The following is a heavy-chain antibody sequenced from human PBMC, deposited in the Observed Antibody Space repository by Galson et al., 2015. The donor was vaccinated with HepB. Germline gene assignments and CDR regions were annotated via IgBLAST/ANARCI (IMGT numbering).Heavy chain of an antibody. J-gene: IGHJ4*02. CDR1: GFTFSSYA. D-gene: IGHD3-3*01. CDR2: ISYDGSNK. V-gene: IGHV3-30*04. CDR3: ARALTGSGWGGYLDY. Sequence: SLRLSCAASGFTFSSYAMHWVRQAPGKGLEWVAVISYDGSNKYYADSVKGRFTISRDNSKNTLYLQMNSLRAEDTAVYYCARALTGSGWGGYLDYWGQGTLVTVSS.